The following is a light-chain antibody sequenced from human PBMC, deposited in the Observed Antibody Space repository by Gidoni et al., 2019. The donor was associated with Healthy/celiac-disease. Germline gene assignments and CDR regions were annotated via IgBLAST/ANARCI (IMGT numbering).Light chain of an antibody. V-gene: IGKV3-11*01. Sequence: EIVLTQSPATLSLSPGERATLSCRASQSVSSYLAWYQQKPGQAPRLLIYDASNRATGIPARFSGSGSGTDFTLTINSLEPEDFAVYYCQQRSNWPLFXQXTKLEIK. CDR2: DAS. CDR1: QSVSSY. CDR3: QQRSNWPL. J-gene: IGKJ2*01.